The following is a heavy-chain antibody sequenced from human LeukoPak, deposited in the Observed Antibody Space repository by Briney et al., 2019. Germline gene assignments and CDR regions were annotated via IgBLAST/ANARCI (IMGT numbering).Heavy chain of an antibody. V-gene: IGHV3-48*02. J-gene: IGHJ3*02. CDR2: ISSSSSIT. CDR3: ARDKSGSDSARGAVIDI. Sequence: PGGSLRLSCAASGFTFSSYSMNWVRQAPGKGLEWISYISSSSSITYYADSVKGRFSISRDNAKNSLYLQMDSLRDDDTAVYYCARDKSGSDSARGAVIDICGQGAMVTVSS. CDR1: GFTFSSYS. D-gene: IGHD1-26*01.